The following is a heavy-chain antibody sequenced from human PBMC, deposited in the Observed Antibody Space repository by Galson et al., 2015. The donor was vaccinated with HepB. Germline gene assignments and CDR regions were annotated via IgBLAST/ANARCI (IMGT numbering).Heavy chain of an antibody. CDR2: IDSTSSYT. CDR1: EFSFSTYH. Sequence: SLRLSCAASEFSFSTYHMNWVRQAPGKGLEWVSYIDSTSSYTYYADSVKGRFTISRDNAKNTLYLQMNSLRAEDTAVFYCARSSGSNSFYGMDVWGQGTTVTVSS. D-gene: IGHD5-24*01. J-gene: IGHJ6*02. V-gene: IGHV3-21*06. CDR3: ARSSGSNSFYGMDV.